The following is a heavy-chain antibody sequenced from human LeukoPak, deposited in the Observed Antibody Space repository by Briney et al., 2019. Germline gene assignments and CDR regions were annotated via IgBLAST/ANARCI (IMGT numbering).Heavy chain of an antibody. CDR1: GFTFSSYA. CDR2: ISGSGGST. CDR3: AKVVEMATILSRAFDY. Sequence: PGGSLRLSCAASGFTFSSYAMSWVRQAPGKGLEWVSAISGSGGSTYYADSVKGRFTISRDNSKNTLYLQMNSLRAEDTAVYYCAKVVEMATILSRAFDYWGQGTLVAVSS. J-gene: IGHJ4*02. V-gene: IGHV3-23*01. D-gene: IGHD5-24*01.